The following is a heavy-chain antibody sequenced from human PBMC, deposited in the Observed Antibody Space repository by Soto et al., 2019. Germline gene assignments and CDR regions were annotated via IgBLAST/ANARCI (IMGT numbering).Heavy chain of an antibody. CDR2: IHHRGST. V-gene: IGHV4-4*02. CDR1: GDSVSSSNW. Sequence: QVQLQESGPGLVKPSGTLSLTCAVSGDSVSSSNWWNWVRQSPGKGLEWIGEIHHRGSTNYNPSLNSRVTISVEMSRNQFSLMLYFGTAADTAMYYCARVRQGCSRSSCYFDPWGQGTLVTVSS. D-gene: IGHD2-2*01. CDR3: ARVRQGCSRSSCYFDP. J-gene: IGHJ5*02.